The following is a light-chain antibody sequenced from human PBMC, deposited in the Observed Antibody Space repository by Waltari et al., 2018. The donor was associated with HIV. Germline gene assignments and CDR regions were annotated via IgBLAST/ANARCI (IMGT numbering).Light chain of an antibody. CDR3: QAWDSSTVV. Sequence: SYELTQPPSVSVSPGQTASITSPGDKLGDKYACWYQQKPGQSPVLVIYHDIQRPSGIPERFSGSNSGNTATLTISGTQAMDEADYYCQAWDSSTVVFGGGTKLTVL. V-gene: IGLV3-1*01. CDR1: KLGDKY. CDR2: HDI. J-gene: IGLJ2*01.